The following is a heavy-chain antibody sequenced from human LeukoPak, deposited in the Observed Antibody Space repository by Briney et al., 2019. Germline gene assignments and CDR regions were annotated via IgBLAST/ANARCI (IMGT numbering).Heavy chain of an antibody. CDR1: GYTFTSYG. CDR2: ISAYNGNT. D-gene: IGHD3-22*01. Sequence: ASVKVSCKASGYTFTSYGISWVRQAPGQGLEWMGWISAYNGNTNYTQKLQGRVTMTTDTSTSTAYMELRSLRSDDTAVYYCARGRTMIVARECGYWGQGTLVTVSS. CDR3: ARGRTMIVARECGY. J-gene: IGHJ4*02. V-gene: IGHV1-18*01.